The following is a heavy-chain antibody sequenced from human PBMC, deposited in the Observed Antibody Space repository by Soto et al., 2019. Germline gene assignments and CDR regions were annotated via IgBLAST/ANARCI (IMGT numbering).Heavy chain of an antibody. CDR2: INPNSGGA. J-gene: IGHJ4*02. CDR3: AREASAVLAVDY. CDR1: GYIFTAYS. Sequence: ASVKVSCKASGYIFTAYSMHWVRQAPGQGLEWMGWINPNSGGAIYAQKFQGRVTMTMDTSITTAYMELSSLRSDDTAVYYCAREASAVLAVDYWGQGTLVTVSS. D-gene: IGHD6-13*01. V-gene: IGHV1-2*02.